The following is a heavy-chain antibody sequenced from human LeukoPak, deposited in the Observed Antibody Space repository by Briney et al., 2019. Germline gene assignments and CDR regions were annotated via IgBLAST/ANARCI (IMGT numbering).Heavy chain of an antibody. CDR2: IYYSGST. J-gene: IGHJ4*02. Sequence: PSETLSLTCTVSGVSISSYYWSWIRQPPGKGLEWIGYIYYSGSTNYNPSLKSRVTISVDTSKNQFSLKLSSVTAADTAVYYCARGRSSSSPYWGQGTLVTVSS. CDR3: ARGRSSSSPY. CDR1: GVSISSYY. V-gene: IGHV4-59*01. D-gene: IGHD6-6*01.